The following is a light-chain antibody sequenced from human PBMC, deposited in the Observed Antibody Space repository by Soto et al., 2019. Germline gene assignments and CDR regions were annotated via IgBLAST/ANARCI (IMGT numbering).Light chain of an antibody. Sequence: VLTQSPGTLTLKPGERATLSCRASQSVSNNYLAWYQQKPGQAPRLLIYGASNRATGIPDRFSGSGSGTDFTLTISRLEPEDFAVYYCQQYGISGTFGQGTKVDI. CDR2: GAS. V-gene: IGKV3-20*01. CDR3: QQYGISGT. CDR1: QSVSNNY. J-gene: IGKJ1*01.